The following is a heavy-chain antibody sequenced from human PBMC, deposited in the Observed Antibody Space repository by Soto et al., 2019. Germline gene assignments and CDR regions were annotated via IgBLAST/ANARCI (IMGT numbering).Heavy chain of an antibody. V-gene: IGHV4-59*01. CDR1: GGSISSYY. Sequence: SETLSLTCTVSGGSISSYYWSWIRQPPGKGLEWIGYIYYSGSTNYNPSLKSRVTISVDTSKNQFSLKLSSVTAADTAVYYCARNPNAGATGVDYWGQGTLVTVSS. D-gene: IGHD1-26*01. CDR2: IYYSGST. CDR3: ARNPNAGATGVDY. J-gene: IGHJ4*02.